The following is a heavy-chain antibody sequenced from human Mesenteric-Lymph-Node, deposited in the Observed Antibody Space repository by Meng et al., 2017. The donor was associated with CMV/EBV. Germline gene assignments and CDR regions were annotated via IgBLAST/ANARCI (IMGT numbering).Heavy chain of an antibody. J-gene: IGHJ6*02. CDR1: GGSISSYY. CDR2: IYYSGST. Sequence: SETLSLTCTVSGGSISSYYWSWIRQPPGKGLVWLGYIYYSGSTNYNPSLNSRVTISVDTSKNQFSLKLSSVTAADTAVYYCARVAAARPHYYYYYYGMDVWGQGTTVTVSS. D-gene: IGHD6-6*01. CDR3: ARVAAARPHYYYYYYGMDV. V-gene: IGHV4-59*01.